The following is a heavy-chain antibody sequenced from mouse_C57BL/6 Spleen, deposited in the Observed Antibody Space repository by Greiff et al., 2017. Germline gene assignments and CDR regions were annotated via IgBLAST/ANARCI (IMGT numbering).Heavy chain of an antibody. CDR1: GYSFTGYF. CDR3: ARSGDGNYWFAY. J-gene: IGHJ3*01. Sequence: VQLQQSGPELVKPGDSVKISCKASGYSFTGYFMNWVMQSHGKSLEWIGRINPYNGDTFYNQKFKGKATLTVDKSSSTAHMELRSLTSEDSAVYYCARSGDGNYWFAYWGQGTLVTVSA. D-gene: IGHD2-1*01. V-gene: IGHV1-20*01. CDR2: INPYNGDT.